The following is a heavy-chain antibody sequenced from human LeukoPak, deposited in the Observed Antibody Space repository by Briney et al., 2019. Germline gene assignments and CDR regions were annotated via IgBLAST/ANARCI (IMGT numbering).Heavy chain of an antibody. V-gene: IGHV3-30*02. CDR1: GFSFSSYG. D-gene: IGHD3-22*01. Sequence: QPGGSLRLSCAASGFSFSSYGMHWVRQAPGKGLEWVAFIRYDGSYKYYTEYTKGRFSISRDNSKNTLSLQMNSLRAEDTAVYYCAKDVWGYDSTEETLFDYWGQGTLVTVSS. CDR3: AKDVWGYDSTEETLFDY. J-gene: IGHJ4*02. CDR2: IRYDGSYK.